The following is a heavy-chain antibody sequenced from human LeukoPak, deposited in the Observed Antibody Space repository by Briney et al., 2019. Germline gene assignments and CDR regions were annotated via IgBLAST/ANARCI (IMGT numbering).Heavy chain of an antibody. CDR1: GFTFSTYG. J-gene: IGHJ4*02. D-gene: IGHD2-15*01. CDR2: ISYDGSHK. V-gene: IGHV3-30*03. CDR3: AREGCRGGSCYGVDY. Sequence: PGGSLRLSCAASGFTFSTYGMHWVRQAPGKGLEWVAIISYDGSHKNYADSVKGRLTMSRDNPKKTLSLQMNSLRPEDTAVYFCAREGCRGGSCYGVDYWGQGILVTVSS.